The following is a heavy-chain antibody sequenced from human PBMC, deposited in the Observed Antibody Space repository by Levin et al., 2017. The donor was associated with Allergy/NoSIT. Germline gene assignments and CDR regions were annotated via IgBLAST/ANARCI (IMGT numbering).Heavy chain of an antibody. Sequence: SLKISCAASGFGFDDYAMHWVRQAPGKGLEWVSGISWNSGTIGYADSVKGRFTISRDNAKKSLYLQMNSLRAEDTALYYCAKDVAVAGTGTFDFWGQGSLVTVSS. D-gene: IGHD6-19*01. CDR1: GFGFDDYA. CDR2: ISWNSGTI. J-gene: IGHJ4*02. V-gene: IGHV3-9*01. CDR3: AKDVAVAGTGTFDF.